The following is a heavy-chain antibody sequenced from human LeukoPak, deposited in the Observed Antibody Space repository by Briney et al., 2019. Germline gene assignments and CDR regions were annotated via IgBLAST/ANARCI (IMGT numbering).Heavy chain of an antibody. J-gene: IGHJ4*02. CDR3: TKESATGSRYSFDY. D-gene: IGHD2-15*01. V-gene: IGHV3-30*18. Sequence: PGGSLRLSCAASGFTFSSHGIHWVRQAPGKGLEWVAVVSSDGGTTYYTDSVKGRFTISRDNSKNTLYLQMNSLRGEDTAIYYCTKESATGSRYSFDYWGQGTLVTVSP. CDR2: VSSDGGTT. CDR1: GFTFSSHG.